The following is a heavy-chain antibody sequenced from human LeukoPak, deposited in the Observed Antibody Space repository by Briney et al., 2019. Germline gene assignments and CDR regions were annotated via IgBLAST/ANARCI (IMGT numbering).Heavy chain of an antibody. Sequence: HYYWGWIRQAPGKGLEWVSYISSSGSTIYYADSVKGRFTISRDNAKNSLYLQMNSLRAEDTAVYYCARDTARDAFDIWGQGTMVTVSS. CDR3: ARDTARDAFDI. V-gene: IGHV3-11*04. D-gene: IGHD6-6*01. CDR1: HYY. CDR2: ISSSGSTI. J-gene: IGHJ3*02.